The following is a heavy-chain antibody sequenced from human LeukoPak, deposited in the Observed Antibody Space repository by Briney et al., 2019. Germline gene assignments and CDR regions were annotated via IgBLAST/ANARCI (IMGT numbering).Heavy chain of an antibody. CDR2: IYYSGST. D-gene: IGHD6-13*01. V-gene: IGHV4-39*01. Sequence: SETLSLTCTVSGGSISTSSYYWGLIRQPPGKGLEWIGTIYYSGSTYYNPSLKSRVTISVDTSKNLFSLKLSSVTAADTALYYCARHRIAAADDAFEIWGQGTMVTVSS. J-gene: IGHJ3*02. CDR3: ARHRIAAADDAFEI. CDR1: GGSISTSSYY.